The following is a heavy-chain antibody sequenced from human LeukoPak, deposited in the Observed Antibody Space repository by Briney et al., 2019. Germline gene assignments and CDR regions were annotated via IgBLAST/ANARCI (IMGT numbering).Heavy chain of an antibody. J-gene: IGHJ4*02. CDR2: IKSKGTGGTT. Sequence: GSLRLSCAASGFTFRTTWMSWVRQAPGKGLEWVGRIKSKGTGGTTDYAAPVKGRFTISRDDSKNTLYLRMNSLKTEDTAVYYCTTRGGSFSIFDYWGQGTLVTVSS. V-gene: IGHV3-15*01. D-gene: IGHD1-26*01. CDR3: TTRGGSFSIFDY. CDR1: GFTFRTTW.